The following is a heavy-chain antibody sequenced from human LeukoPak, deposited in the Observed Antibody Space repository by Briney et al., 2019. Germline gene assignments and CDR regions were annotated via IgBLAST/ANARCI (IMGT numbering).Heavy chain of an antibody. D-gene: IGHD5-12*01. CDR3: ARERGSGYYSSGFDY. CDR1: EFTFSSYS. Sequence: GGSLRLSCAASEFTFSSYSMNWVRQAPGKGLEWVSFISSSSSTISYADSVKGRFTISGDNAKNSLYLQMNSLRDEDTAVYYCARERGSGYYSSGFDYWGQGTLVTVSS. CDR2: ISSSSSTI. J-gene: IGHJ4*02. V-gene: IGHV3-48*02.